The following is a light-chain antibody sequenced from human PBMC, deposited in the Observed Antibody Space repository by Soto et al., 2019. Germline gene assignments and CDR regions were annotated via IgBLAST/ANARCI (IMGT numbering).Light chain of an antibody. J-gene: IGKJ2*01. CDR1: QSVSSN. V-gene: IGKV3-15*01. CDR3: XXXNNWPQYT. CDR2: GAS. Sequence: EIVMTQSPATLSVSPGERATLSCRASQSVSSNLAWYQQKPGQAPRLLIYGASTRATGIPARFSGSGSGTEFTLTXXXLXXXXXXXXXXXXXNNWPQYTFGQGTKLEIK.